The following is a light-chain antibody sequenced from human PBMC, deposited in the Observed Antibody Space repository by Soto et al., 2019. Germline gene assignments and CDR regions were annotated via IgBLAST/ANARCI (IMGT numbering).Light chain of an antibody. J-gene: IGKJ3*01. Sequence: DIQMTQSPSSVSASVGDRVTITCRASQGISRWLAWYQQKPGKAPNLLIYSASSLYSGVPSRFRGSGSGTDLTLTISSLQPEDFATYYCQQADSFPLTFGPGTKVDIK. CDR3: QQADSFPLT. CDR2: SAS. CDR1: QGISRW. V-gene: IGKV1-12*01.